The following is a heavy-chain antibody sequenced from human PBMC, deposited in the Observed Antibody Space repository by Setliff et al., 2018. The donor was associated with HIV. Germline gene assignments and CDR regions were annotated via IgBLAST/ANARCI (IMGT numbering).Heavy chain of an antibody. Sequence: PSETLSLTCPVSPVSISSTSDDWVWIRQPPGKGLEGIGNIHYTGTGFYNPALRSRVTISVDTSKNQFSLKMNSVTAADAAVYYCATDRGMYYNELDTWGQGMLVTVSS. D-gene: IGHD3-22*01. V-gene: IGHV4-39*07. CDR3: ATDRGMYYNELDT. CDR2: IHYTGTG. J-gene: IGHJ5*02. CDR1: PVSISSTSDD.